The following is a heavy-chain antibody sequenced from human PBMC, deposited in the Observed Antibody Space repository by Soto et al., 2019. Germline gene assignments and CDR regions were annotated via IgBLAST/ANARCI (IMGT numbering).Heavy chain of an antibody. V-gene: IGHV4-59*13. D-gene: IGHD1-26*01. J-gene: IGHJ4*02. CDR2: IYTSGNT. CDR3: ASHVGSGYSDY. CDR1: GASISDYY. Sequence: SETLSLTCNVSGASISDYYWSWIRQPPGKGLEWIGYIYTSGNTNYNPSLKRRVTISVDTSKNQFSLKLRSVTAADTAVYYCASHVGSGYSDYWGQGTRVTVS.